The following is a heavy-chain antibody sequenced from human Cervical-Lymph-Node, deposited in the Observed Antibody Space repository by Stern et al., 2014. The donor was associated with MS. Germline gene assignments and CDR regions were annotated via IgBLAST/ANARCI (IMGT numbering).Heavy chain of an antibody. CDR1: GYTFTSYA. CDR2: INTNTGNP. Sequence: VQLVESGSELKKPGASVKVSCKASGYTFTSYAMNWVRQAPGQGLEWMGWINTNTGNPTYAQGFTGRFVFSLDTSVSTAYLQISSLKAEDTAVYYCASGAMGDFWSGYSYFDYWGQGTLVTVSS. V-gene: IGHV7-4-1*02. D-gene: IGHD3-3*01. CDR3: ASGAMGDFWSGYSYFDY. J-gene: IGHJ4*02.